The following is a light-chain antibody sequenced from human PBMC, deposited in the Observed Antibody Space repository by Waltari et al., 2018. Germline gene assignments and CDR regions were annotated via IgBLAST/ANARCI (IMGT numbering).Light chain of an antibody. V-gene: IGKV3-15*01. CDR2: GAS. CDR1: HSVYND. J-gene: IGKJ4*01. Sequence: ETVMTQSPATLSVSPGESATLSCRASHSVYNDLAWYQQKPGQAPRLLIYGASTRATGFPARFSGSGSGSEFTLTISSLQSEDSAVYYCQQYYNWPLTFGGGTKVEIK. CDR3: QQYYNWPLT.